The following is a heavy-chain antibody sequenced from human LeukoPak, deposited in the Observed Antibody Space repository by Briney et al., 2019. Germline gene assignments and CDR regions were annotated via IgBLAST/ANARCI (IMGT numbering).Heavy chain of an antibody. Sequence: PSETLSLTCTVSGDSISSSSYYWGWIRQPPGKGLEWIGTIYYSGSTYYNSSLKSRVTMSVDTSKNQFSLNLSSVTAADTAVYYCARHSNGGCTSIRCHIDYWGQGTLVTVSS. V-gene: IGHV4-39*01. CDR3: ARHSNGGCTSIRCHIDY. CDR2: IYYSGST. J-gene: IGHJ4*02. CDR1: GDSISSSSYY. D-gene: IGHD4-23*01.